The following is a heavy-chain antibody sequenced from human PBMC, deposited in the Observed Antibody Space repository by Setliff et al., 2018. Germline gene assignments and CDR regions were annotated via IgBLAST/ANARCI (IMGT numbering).Heavy chain of an antibody. V-gene: IGHV3-21*01. J-gene: IGHJ4*02. D-gene: IGHD2-15*01. Sequence: GSLRLSCEASGFSFSNYAMNWVRQAPGKGLEWVASFSSRNDYIYYADSVKGRFTISRDNAKNSLSLQMNSLRPEDTAVYYCARTCSGSGCYAGLESWGQGTPVTVSS. CDR3: ARTCSGSGCYAGLES. CDR2: FSSRNDYI. CDR1: GFSFSNYA.